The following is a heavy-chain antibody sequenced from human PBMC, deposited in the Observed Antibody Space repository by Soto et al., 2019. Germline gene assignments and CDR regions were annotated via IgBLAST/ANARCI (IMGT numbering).Heavy chain of an antibody. CDR2: IWYDGSNK. CDR1: GFTFSSYG. V-gene: IGHV3-33*01. J-gene: IGHJ4*02. Sequence: QVQLVESGGGVVQPGRSLRLSCAASGFTFSSYGMHWVRQAPGKGLEWVAVIWYDGSNKYYADSVKGRFTISRDNSKNTLYLQMNSLRAEDTAEYYCARDRYSSGWYDFDYWGQGTLVTVSS. CDR3: ARDRYSSGWYDFDY. D-gene: IGHD6-19*01.